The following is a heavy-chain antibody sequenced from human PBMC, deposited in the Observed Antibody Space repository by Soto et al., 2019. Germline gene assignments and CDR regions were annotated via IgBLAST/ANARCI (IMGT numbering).Heavy chain of an antibody. V-gene: IGHV1-69*13. J-gene: IGHJ4*02. CDR1: GGTFSSYA. D-gene: IGHD3-10*01. Sequence: GASVKVSCKASGGTFSSYAISWVRQAPGQGLEWMGGIIPIFGTANYAQKFQGRVTITADESTSTAYMELSSLRSEDTAVYYCARGVVNCYYNALQRYYFDYWGQGTLVTVSS. CDR3: ARGVVNCYYNALQRYYFDY. CDR2: IIPIFGTA.